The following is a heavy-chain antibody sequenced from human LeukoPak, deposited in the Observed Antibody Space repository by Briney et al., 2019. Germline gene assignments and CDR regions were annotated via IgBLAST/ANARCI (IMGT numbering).Heavy chain of an antibody. CDR1: GGSISSSY. V-gene: IGHV4-59*01. Sequence: PSETLSLTCTVSGGSISSSYWSWIRPPPGKGLERIGHIYYSGSTNYNPSLTSRVTISVDTSKNQFSLKLSSVTAADTGVYYCARVGYGSCYGLEYFDYWGQGTLVTVSS. J-gene: IGHJ4*02. D-gene: IGHD1-26*01. CDR2: IYYSGST. CDR3: ARVGYGSCYGLEYFDY.